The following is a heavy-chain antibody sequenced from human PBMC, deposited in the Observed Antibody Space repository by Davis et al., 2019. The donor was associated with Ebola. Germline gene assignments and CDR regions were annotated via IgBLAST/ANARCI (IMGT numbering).Heavy chain of an antibody. Sequence: GGSLRLSCAASGFTFSNHGMHWVRQAPGKGLEWVAVISYDGSDNYNVDFARGRFTISRDNAKNTVYLQMNSLRTGDTAVYYCAASTGEIGAFDIWGQGTMVTVSS. CDR1: GFTFSNHG. CDR3: AASTGEIGAFDI. D-gene: IGHD3-16*01. J-gene: IGHJ3*02. V-gene: IGHV3-30*03. CDR2: ISYDGSDN.